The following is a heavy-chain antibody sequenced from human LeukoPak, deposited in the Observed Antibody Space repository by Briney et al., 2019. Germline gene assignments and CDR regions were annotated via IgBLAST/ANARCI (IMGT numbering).Heavy chain of an antibody. D-gene: IGHD3-22*01. CDR1: GGSFSGYY. Sequence: SETLSLTCAVYGGSFSGYYWSWIRQPPGKGLEWIGEINQSGSTNYNPSLKSRVTISVDTSKNQFSLKLSSVTAADTAVYYCARHRYYYDSSGYYSYYYYMDVWGKGTTVTISS. J-gene: IGHJ6*03. CDR2: INQSGST. CDR3: ARHRYYYDSSGYYSYYYYMDV. V-gene: IGHV4-34*01.